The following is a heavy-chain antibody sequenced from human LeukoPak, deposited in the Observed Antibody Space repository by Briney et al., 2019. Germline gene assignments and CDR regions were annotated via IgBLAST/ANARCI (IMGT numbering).Heavy chain of an antibody. D-gene: IGHD2-15*01. V-gene: IGHV3-7*01. CDR1: GFTFSSNW. J-gene: IGHJ4*02. CDR2: IKQDGSEK. Sequence: GGSLRLSCAASGFTFSSNWMSWVRQAPGKGLEWVANIKQDGSEKYYVDSVKGRFTISRDNAKNSLYLQMNSLRAEDTAVYYCARDCSGGSCYLNWGQGTLVTVSS. CDR3: ARDCSGGSCYLN.